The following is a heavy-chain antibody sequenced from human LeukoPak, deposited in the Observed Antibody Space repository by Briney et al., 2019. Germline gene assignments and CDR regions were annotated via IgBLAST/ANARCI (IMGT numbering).Heavy chain of an antibody. CDR1: GFSFSSYA. Sequence: LTGGSLRLSCAASGFSFSSYAMSWVRQAPGKGLEWVAAISGSGGSTYYAVSVKGRFTISRDNSKNTLYLQMNSLRAEDTAVYYCATIAAAFAFDIWGQGTMVTVSS. D-gene: IGHD6-13*01. CDR3: ATIAAAFAFDI. CDR2: ISGSGGST. V-gene: IGHV3-23*01. J-gene: IGHJ3*02.